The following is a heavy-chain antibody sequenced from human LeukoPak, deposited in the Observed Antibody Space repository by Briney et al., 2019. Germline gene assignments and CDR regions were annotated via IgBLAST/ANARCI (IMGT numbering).Heavy chain of an antibody. V-gene: IGHV1-2*02. J-gene: IGHJ4*02. CDR3: ARDGVGTYDY. CDR1: GYXFTGYY. Sequence: ASVKVSCKASGYXFTGYYMHWMRQAPGQGLEWMGWINANNGDTNYAQKFLGSVTMTRDTSISTAYMELSTLTSDDTAVYYCARDGVGTYDYWGQGSLVTVSS. CDR2: INANNGDT. D-gene: IGHD1-26*01.